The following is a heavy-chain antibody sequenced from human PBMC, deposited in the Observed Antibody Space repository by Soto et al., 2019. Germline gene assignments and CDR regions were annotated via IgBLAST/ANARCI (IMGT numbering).Heavy chain of an antibody. D-gene: IGHD6-13*01. CDR3: ARLSGGVLAAGTPYYYGLDV. Sequence: SETLSLTCTVSGASISSSSYYWGWIRQPPGKGLEYIGNIYYSGSTYYNPSLKSRVIISVDTSKNHFSLKLSSVTAADTAVYYCARLSGGVLAAGTPYYYGLDVWGQGTTVTVSS. CDR1: GASISSSSYY. V-gene: IGHV4-39*02. J-gene: IGHJ6*02. CDR2: IYYSGST.